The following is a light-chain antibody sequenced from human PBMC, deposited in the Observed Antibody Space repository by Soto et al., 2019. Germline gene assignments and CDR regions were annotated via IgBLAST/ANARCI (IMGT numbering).Light chain of an antibody. CDR1: QSVSSY. CDR2: DTS. V-gene: IGKV3-11*01. J-gene: IGKJ2*01. Sequence: EIVLTQSPATLSLSPGERATLSCRASQSVSSYLGWYQQKPGQAPRLLIYDTSNRATGIPARFSGSGSGTDFTLPISSLEPEDFAVYYCQQRSNWYTFGQGTKLEIK. CDR3: QQRSNWYT.